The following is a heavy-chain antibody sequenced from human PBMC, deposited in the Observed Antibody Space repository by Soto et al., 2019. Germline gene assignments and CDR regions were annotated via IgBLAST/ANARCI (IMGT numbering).Heavy chain of an antibody. V-gene: IGHV1-46*01. Sequence: QVQLVQSGAEVKKPGASVKVSCKASGYTFTSYYMHWVRQAPGQGLEWMGIINPSGGSTRYAQKSQXXVXMXXYTSTSTVYIELISRRSEHTAVYYCARTDLRARDYWGQGTPVTVSS. CDR1: GYTFTSYY. CDR3: ARTDLRARDY. CDR2: INPSGGST. J-gene: IGHJ4*02.